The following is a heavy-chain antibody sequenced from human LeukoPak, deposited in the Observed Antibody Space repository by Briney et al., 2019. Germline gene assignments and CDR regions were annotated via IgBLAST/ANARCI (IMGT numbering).Heavy chain of an antibody. CDR3: ARVDCSGGSCYGAFDI. D-gene: IGHD2-15*01. CDR2: INHSGST. CDR1: GGSFSGYY. J-gene: IGHJ3*02. V-gene: IGHV4-34*09. Sequence: SETLSLTCAVYGGSFSGYYWSWIRQPPGKGLEWIGEINHSGSTNYNPSLKSRVTISVDTSKNQFSLKLSSVTAADTAVYYCARVDCSGGSCYGAFDIWGQGTMVTVSS.